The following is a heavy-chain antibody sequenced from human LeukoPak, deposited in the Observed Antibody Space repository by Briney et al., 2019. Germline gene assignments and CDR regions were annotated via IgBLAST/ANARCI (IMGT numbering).Heavy chain of an antibody. J-gene: IGHJ3*02. CDR1: GFTFSSYA. V-gene: IGHV3-30*04. CDR3: AKVIGWKWAFDI. D-gene: IGHD1-1*01. Sequence: GGSLRLSCAASGFTFSSYAMHWVRQAPGKGLEWVAVISYDRSNKYYADSVKGRFTISRDNSKNTLYLQMNSLRAEDTAVYYCAKVIGWKWAFDIWGQGTMVTVSS. CDR2: ISYDRSNK.